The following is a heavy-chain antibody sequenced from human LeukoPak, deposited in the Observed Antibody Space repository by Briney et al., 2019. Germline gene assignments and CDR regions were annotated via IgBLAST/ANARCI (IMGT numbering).Heavy chain of an antibody. D-gene: IGHD2-2*02. J-gene: IGHJ4*02. CDR2: ISAYNGNT. Sequence: ASVKVSCKASGGTFSSYAISWVRQAPGQGLEWMGWISAYNGNTNYAQKLQGRVTMTTDTSTSTAYMELRSLRSDDTAVYYCARTTRDKVVPAAIRAGGYWGQGTLVTVSS. V-gene: IGHV1-18*01. CDR1: GGTFSSYA. CDR3: ARTTRDKVVPAAIRAGGY.